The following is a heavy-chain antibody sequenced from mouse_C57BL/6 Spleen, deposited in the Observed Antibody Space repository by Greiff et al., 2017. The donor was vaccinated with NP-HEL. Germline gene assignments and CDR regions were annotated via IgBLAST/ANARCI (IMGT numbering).Heavy chain of an antibody. CDR1: GYAFSSSW. CDR3: ARLDYGNPSFDY. D-gene: IGHD2-1*01. J-gene: IGHJ2*01. CDR2: IYPGDGDT. V-gene: IGHV1-82*01. Sequence: VQLQQSGPELVKPGASVKISCKASGYAFSSSWMNWVKQRPGKGLEWIGRIYPGDGDTNYNGKFKGKATLTADKSSSTAYMQLSSLTSEDSAVYFCARLDYGNPSFDYWGQGTTLTVSS.